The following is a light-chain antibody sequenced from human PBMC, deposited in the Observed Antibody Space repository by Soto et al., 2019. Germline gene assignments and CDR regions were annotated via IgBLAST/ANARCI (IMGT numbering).Light chain of an antibody. Sequence: QSVLTQPASVSGSPGQSITITCTGTSSDVGTYNLVSWYQVKPGKVPKMIIYEVFKRPSGISDRFSGSKSGNTASLTISGLQADDEADYQCASNLGLNTYVFAAGTKVTVL. CDR2: EVF. V-gene: IGLV2-23*02. CDR1: SSDVGTYNL. J-gene: IGLJ1*01. CDR3: ASNLGLNTYV.